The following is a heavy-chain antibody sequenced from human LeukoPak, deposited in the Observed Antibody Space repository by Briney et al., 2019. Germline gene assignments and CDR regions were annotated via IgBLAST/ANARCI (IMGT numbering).Heavy chain of an antibody. CDR2: IYPGDSDT. CDR1: GYSFTSYW. V-gene: IGHV5-51*01. CDR3: ASRPFETTVVPWDFY. D-gene: IGHD4-23*01. Sequence: GESLKISCKGFGYSFTSYWIAWVRQMPGKGLERMGIIYPGDSDTRYSPSFQGQVTISADRSINTAYLQWNSLTASDTAMYYCASRPFETTVVPWDFYWGQGTQVTVSS. J-gene: IGHJ4*02.